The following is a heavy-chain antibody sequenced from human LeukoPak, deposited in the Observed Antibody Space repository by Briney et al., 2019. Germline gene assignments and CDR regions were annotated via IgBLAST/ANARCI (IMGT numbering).Heavy chain of an antibody. CDR3: ARLGGPTDPFEY. D-gene: IGHD2-15*01. V-gene: IGHV1-46*01. Sequence: ASVKVSCKASGYTFTSYYMHWVRQAPGQGLEWMGIINPSGGSTSYAQRFQGRLAMTRDSSTSTVYMELSSLRSEDTATYYCARLGGPTDPFEYWGQGTPVTVSS. J-gene: IGHJ4*02. CDR1: GYTFTSYY. CDR2: INPSGGST.